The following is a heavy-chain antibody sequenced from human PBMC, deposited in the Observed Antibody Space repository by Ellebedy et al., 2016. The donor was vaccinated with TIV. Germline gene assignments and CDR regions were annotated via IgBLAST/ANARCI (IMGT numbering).Heavy chain of an antibody. CDR3: ARDKEGSMDV. J-gene: IGHJ6*02. V-gene: IGHV3-72*01. Sequence: PGGSLRLSCAASGFTFSSYAMNWVRQAPGKGLEWVGLIRKKSNSYTTEYAASVQGRFTISRDDSKNSLYLQMNSLETEDTAVYYCARDKEGSMDVWGQGTTVTVSS. CDR2: IRKKSNSYTT. CDR1: GFTFSSYA. D-gene: IGHD3-10*01.